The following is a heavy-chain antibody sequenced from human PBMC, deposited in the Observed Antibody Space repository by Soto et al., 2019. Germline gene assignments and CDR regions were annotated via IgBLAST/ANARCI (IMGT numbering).Heavy chain of an antibody. CDR3: ARHYREVPAFAYY. CDR1: GCSFTSYW. V-gene: IGHV5-10-1*01. D-gene: IGHD3-16*02. J-gene: IGHJ6*01. CDR2: VDPSDSYT. Sequence: GASLRISKKGSGCSFTSYWISWGRQMPGKGQEWMGRVDPSDSYTNYSPSFQGHVTISADKSISTAYLQWRRLKASDTAMYYSARHYREVPAFAYY.